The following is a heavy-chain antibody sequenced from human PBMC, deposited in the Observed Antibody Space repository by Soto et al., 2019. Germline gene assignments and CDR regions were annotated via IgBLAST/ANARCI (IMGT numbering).Heavy chain of an antibody. V-gene: IGHV3-23*01. J-gene: IGHJ5*02. Sequence: GGSLRLSCAASGFTFSSYAMSWVRQAPGKGLEWVSAISGSGGSTYYADSVKGRFTISRDNSKNTLYLQMNSLRAEDTAVYYCAGGYRGPAWRGSYLVDDYNWFDPWGQGTLVTVSS. D-gene: IGHD1-26*01. CDR2: ISGSGGST. CDR3: AGGYRGPAWRGSYLVDDYNWFDP. CDR1: GFTFSSYA.